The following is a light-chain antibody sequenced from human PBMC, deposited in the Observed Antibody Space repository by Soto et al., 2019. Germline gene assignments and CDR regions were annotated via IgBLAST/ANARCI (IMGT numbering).Light chain of an antibody. V-gene: IGKV1-5*03. Sequence: DIQMTQSPSTLSASVGDRVTITCRASQSISSWLAWYQQKPGKAPKVLIYKASSLESGVPSRFSGSGSETEFTLTISSLQPDDFATYYCQRYNSYPRTFGQGTKVEIK. CDR1: QSISSW. CDR2: KAS. J-gene: IGKJ1*01. CDR3: QRYNSYPRT.